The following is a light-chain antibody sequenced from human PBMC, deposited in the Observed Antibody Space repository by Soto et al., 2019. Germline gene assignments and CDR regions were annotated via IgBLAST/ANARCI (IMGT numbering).Light chain of an antibody. CDR2: HAS. CDR3: QQYYGLPPLT. J-gene: IGKJ5*01. V-gene: IGKV1-33*01. CDR1: QNITNN. Sequence: DIQMTQSPSSLSASIGDIVTITFHASQNITNNLSWYQQKPGKAPNLLIYHASKLAKGVTSRFSGSGSGTDFSFIITSLQREDLATYYCQQYYGLPPLTFGQGTRLEI.